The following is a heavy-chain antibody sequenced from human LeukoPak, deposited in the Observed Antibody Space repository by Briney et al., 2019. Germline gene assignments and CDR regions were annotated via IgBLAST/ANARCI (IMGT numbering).Heavy chain of an antibody. CDR3: ARQTRYFDY. CDR1: GYSISSGHY. CDR2: IYHSGST. J-gene: IGHJ4*02. Sequence: SETLSLTCTVSGYSISSGHYWGWIRQPPGKGLEWIGSIYHSGSTYYNPSLKSRVTISVDTSKNQFSLKLSSVTAADTAVYYCARQTRYFDYWGQGTLVTVSS. V-gene: IGHV4-38-2*02.